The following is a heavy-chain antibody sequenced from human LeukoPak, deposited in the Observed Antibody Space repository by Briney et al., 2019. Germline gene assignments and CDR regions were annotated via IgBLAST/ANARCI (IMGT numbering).Heavy chain of an antibody. CDR1: SGSISSTSYY. D-gene: IGHD3-10*01. J-gene: IGHJ4*02. CDR3: AREMRSPRGGFDY. CDR2: MYYSGST. Sequence: PSETLSLTCTVSSGSISSTSYYWGWIRQPPGMGLEWIGSMYYSGSTYYNPSLKSRGTISVDTSKSQFSPKLSSVTAADTAVYYCAREMRSPRGGFDYWDQGTLVTVSS. V-gene: IGHV4-39*07.